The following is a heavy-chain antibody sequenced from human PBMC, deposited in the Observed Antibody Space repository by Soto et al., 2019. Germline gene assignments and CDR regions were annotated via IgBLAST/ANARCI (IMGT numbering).Heavy chain of an antibody. V-gene: IGHV3-72*01. CDR2: IKDKANSYTT. D-gene: IGHD4-17*01. J-gene: IGHJ3*02. CDR3: ARGNPYGDYIMGAFDI. Sequence: EEQLVESGGGLVQPGGSLRLSCAASGFTFSDHYMDWVRQAPGKGLEWVGRIKDKANSYTTEYAASVKGRFTISRDDSKNSLYLQMKSLKTEDTAVYYCARGNPYGDYIMGAFDIWGQGTIVTVSS. CDR1: GFTFSDHY.